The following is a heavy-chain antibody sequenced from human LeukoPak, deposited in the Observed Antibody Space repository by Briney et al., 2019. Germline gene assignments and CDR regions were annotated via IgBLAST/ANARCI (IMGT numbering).Heavy chain of an antibody. V-gene: IGHV3-23*01. J-gene: IGHJ2*01. CDR3: AKDARWESSQQWGGYWYFDL. D-gene: IGHD3-16*02. Sequence: QPGGSLRLSCAASGFIFSSYAMNWVRQAPGKRLEWVSAISDSSDSTYYADSVKGRFTISRDNSKNTLYLQMNSLRVDDTAVYYCAKDARWESSQQWGGYWYFDLWGRGTRVTVSS. CDR1: GFIFSSYA. CDR2: ISDSSDST.